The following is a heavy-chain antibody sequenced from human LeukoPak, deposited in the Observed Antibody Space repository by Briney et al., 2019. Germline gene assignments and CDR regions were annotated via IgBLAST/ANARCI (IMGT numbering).Heavy chain of an antibody. CDR2: IGGDGGGGT. V-gene: IGHV3-23*01. Sequence: PGGSLTLSCAASGFTFSTYTMAWVRQAPGGGLEWVSGIGGDGGGGTYYADSVRGRFAISRDNSKSTLYLQMNSLRVEDTAVYYCVKDFGRNLGGPGYWGRGTLVTVSS. CDR3: VKDFGRNLGGPGY. D-gene: IGHD3-10*01. J-gene: IGHJ4*02. CDR1: GFTFSTYT.